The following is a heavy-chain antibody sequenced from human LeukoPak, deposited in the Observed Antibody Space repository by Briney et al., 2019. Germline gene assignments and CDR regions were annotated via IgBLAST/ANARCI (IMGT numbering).Heavy chain of an antibody. D-gene: IGHD1-1*01. CDR2: IHFSGST. CDR3: AREPTESTTAY. CDR1: RGSMSDYY. Sequence: PSETLSLTCTASRGSMSDYYWSWIRQSAGRGLEWIGRIHFSGSTNYNPSLRSRVTMSLDTSKKQVSLRLTSVIAADSAIYYCAREPTESTTAYWGQGALVTVSS. V-gene: IGHV4-4*07. J-gene: IGHJ4*02.